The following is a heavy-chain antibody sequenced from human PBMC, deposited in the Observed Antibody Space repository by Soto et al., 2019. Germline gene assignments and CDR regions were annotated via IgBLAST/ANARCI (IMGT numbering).Heavy chain of an antibody. CDR2: INTGTGDT. Sequence: QVQLLQSGAEVKKPGASVKVSCKASGYTFTTYAIHWVSQAPGQRFEWVGWINTGTGDTKYSQKFQGRVTITRDTAATTAYMELSSLRSEDTAVYYCARTGRIVGDHWGQGTLVTVSS. D-gene: IGHD1-26*01. J-gene: IGHJ4*02. CDR1: GYTFTTYA. V-gene: IGHV1-3*04. CDR3: ARTGRIVGDH.